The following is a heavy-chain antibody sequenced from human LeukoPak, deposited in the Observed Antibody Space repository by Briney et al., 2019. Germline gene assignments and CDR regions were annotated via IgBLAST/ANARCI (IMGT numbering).Heavy chain of an antibody. J-gene: IGHJ4*02. CDR2: IKHDGSDT. CDR3: ARRIAATGMKYFDY. CDR1: GFTFSSYW. V-gene: IGHV3-7*05. Sequence: PGGSLRLSCAASGFTFSSYWMIWVRQAPGKGLEWVANIKHDGSDTNYVDSVKGRFTISRDNAKHSLYLQMNSLRAEDTAMYYCARRIAATGMKYFDYWGQGTLVSVSS. D-gene: IGHD6-13*01.